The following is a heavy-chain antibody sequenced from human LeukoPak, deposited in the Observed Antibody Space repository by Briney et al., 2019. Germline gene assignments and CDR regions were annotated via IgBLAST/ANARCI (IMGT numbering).Heavy chain of an antibody. CDR2: IWYDGSNK. D-gene: IGHD6-13*01. V-gene: IGHV3-33*06. Sequence: GGSLRLSCAASGFTFSSYGMHWVRQAPGKGLEWVAVIWYDGSNKFYADSVKGRFTISRDNSKHTLYLQVNSLRAEDTAVYYCAKERELYSSSWSSSDYWGQGTLVTVSS. CDR3: AKERELYSSSWSSSDY. CDR1: GFTFSSYG. J-gene: IGHJ4*02.